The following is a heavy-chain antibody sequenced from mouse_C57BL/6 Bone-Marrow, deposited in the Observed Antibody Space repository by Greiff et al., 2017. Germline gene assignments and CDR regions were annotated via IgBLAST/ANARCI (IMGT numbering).Heavy chain of an antibody. CDR1: GYTFTSYW. J-gene: IGHJ2*01. Sequence: QVQLQQPGAELVMPGASVKLSCTASGYTFTSYWMHWVKQRPGQGLEWIGEIDPSDSYTNYNQKFKGKSTLTVDKSSSTAYMQLSSLTSEDSAVYYCAREGWPSYYFDYWGQGTTLTVSS. D-gene: IGHD2-3*01. CDR3: AREGWPSYYFDY. V-gene: IGHV1-69*01. CDR2: IDPSDSYT.